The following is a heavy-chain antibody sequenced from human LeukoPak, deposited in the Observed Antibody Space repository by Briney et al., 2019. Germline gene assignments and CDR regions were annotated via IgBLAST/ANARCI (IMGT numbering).Heavy chain of an antibody. Sequence: SETLSLTCAVSGDSITSTNWWTWVRPPPGKGLEWIGEIYHSGSTNYNPSLKSRVTISLDRSRNQFSLRINSVTAADTAVYYCARGENSAWYFDYWGQGTLVTVSS. CDR2: IYHSGST. J-gene: IGHJ4*02. CDR1: GDSITSTNW. V-gene: IGHV4-4*02. CDR3: ARGENSAWYFDY. D-gene: IGHD6-19*01.